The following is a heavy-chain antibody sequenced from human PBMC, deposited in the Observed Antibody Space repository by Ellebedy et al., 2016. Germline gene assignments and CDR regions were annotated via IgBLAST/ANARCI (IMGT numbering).Heavy chain of an antibody. CDR2: IKSKTDGGAA. J-gene: IGHJ4*02. Sequence: GGSLRLSCAAAGFTFSNAWMNWVRQAPGKGLEWVGRIKSKTDGGAADYAAPVKGRFTISRDDSKNTLYLQMNSLKTEDTAVYFCTTVYRYNYDSVWGQGTLVTVSS. V-gene: IGHV3-15*01. D-gene: IGHD5-18*01. CDR1: GFTFSNAW. CDR3: TTVYRYNYDSV.